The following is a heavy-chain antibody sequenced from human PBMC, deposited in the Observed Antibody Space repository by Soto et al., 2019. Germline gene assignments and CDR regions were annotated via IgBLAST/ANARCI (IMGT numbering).Heavy chain of an antibody. CDR2: INYDGYS. CDR1: GGSITNYY. D-gene: IGHD3-10*01. Sequence: QVQLQESGPGLVKPSETLSLTCTVSGGSITNYYCSWFRQPPGKGLEWIGYINYDGYSAYNLSLKRRVTLSVDASKTQFSLLLESVTATDTAVYYCARHAFGPLHGHVDVWGPGTTVIVSS. V-gene: IGHV4-59*08. CDR3: ARHAFGPLHGHVDV. J-gene: IGHJ6*02.